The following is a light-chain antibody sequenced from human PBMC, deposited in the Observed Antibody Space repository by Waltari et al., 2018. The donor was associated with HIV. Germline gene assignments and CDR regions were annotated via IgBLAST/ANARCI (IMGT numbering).Light chain of an antibody. CDR2: LGS. V-gene: IGKV2-28*01. Sequence: DIVMTQSPLSLPVTPGEPASISCRTSQSLLHSNGYNYLDWYLQKPGQSPQLLIYLGSNRASGVPDRFSGSGSGTDFTLKISRVEAEDVGVYYCMQALQTRTFGQGTRLEIK. CDR3: MQALQTRT. J-gene: IGKJ5*01. CDR1: QSLLHSNGYNY.